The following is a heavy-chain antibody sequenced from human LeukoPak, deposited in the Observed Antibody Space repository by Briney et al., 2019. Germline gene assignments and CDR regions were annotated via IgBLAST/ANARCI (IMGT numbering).Heavy chain of an antibody. Sequence: PGGSLRLSCSASGFSFDDYGLIWVRQVPGKGLEWVSGINWNSGTIGYADSVKGRFTVSRDNAKNSLYLQMNSLRAEDTALYHCARDYPALGYCTSTTCSFFDYWGQGILVTVSS. CDR3: ARDYPALGYCTSTTCSFFDY. J-gene: IGHJ4*02. D-gene: IGHD2-2*01. CDR2: INWNSGTI. CDR1: GFSFDDYG. V-gene: IGHV3-20*01.